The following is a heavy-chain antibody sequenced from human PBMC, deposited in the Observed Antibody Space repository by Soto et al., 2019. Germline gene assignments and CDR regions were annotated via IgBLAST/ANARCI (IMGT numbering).Heavy chain of an antibody. CDR3: AKANTMIVVVINPGYFQH. CDR1: GFTFSSCA. J-gene: IGHJ1*01. D-gene: IGHD3-22*01. V-gene: IGHV3-23*01. CDR2: ISGSGGST. Sequence: GGSLRLSCAASGFTFSSCAMSWVRQAPGKGLEWVSAISGSGGSTYYADSVKGRFTISRDNSKNTLYLQMNSLRAEDTAVYYCAKANTMIVVVINPGYFQHWGQGTLVTVSS.